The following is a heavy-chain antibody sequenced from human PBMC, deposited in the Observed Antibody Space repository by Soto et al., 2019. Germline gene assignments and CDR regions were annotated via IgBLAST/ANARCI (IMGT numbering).Heavy chain of an antibody. Sequence: EVLLVESGGGLVQPGGSLRLSCAASGFTFSDYAMSWVRQAPGKGLEWVSSTSGSGGDLYHADSVKGRFTISRDNSKNTLYLQMNSLRAEDTAIYYCAKGWLYGAGMGVWGQGTTVTVSS. D-gene: IGHD3-22*01. V-gene: IGHV3-23*04. J-gene: IGHJ6*02. CDR3: AKGWLYGAGMGV. CDR2: TSGSGGDL. CDR1: GFTFSDYA.